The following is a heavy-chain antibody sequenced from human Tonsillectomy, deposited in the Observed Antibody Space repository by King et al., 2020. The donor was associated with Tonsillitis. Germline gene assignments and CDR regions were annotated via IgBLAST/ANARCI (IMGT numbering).Heavy chain of an antibody. CDR3: ARFGLGYCSGGNCYSDLDY. J-gene: IGHJ4*02. CDR1: GDSISSYY. V-gene: IGHV4-59*01. CDR2: IYYTGST. D-gene: IGHD2-15*01. Sequence: PLQESGPGLVKPSETLSLNCTVSGDSISSYYWSWIRQPPGKGLEWIGYIYYTGSTNYNPSLKSRVTISVDTSKNQFSLKLSSVTAADTAVYYCARFGLGYCSGGNCYSDLDYWGQGTLVTVSS.